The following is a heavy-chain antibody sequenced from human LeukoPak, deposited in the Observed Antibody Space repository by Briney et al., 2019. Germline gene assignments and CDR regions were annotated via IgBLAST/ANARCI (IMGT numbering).Heavy chain of an antibody. CDR3: ARDGTHCSSSSCYTGYNWFDP. D-gene: IGHD2-2*02. Sequence: ASVKVSCKASGYTFTGYYMHWVRQAPGQGLEWMGWINPNSGGTKYAQKFQGRVTMTRDTSISTAYMEVSRLTSDDMAVYYCARDGTHCSSSSCYTGYNWFDPWGQGTLVTVSS. CDR1: GYTFTGYY. J-gene: IGHJ5*02. CDR2: INPNSGGT. V-gene: IGHV1-2*02.